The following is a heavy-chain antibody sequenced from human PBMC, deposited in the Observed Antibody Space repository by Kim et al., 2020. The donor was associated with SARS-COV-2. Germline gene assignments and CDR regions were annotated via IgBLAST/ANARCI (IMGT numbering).Heavy chain of an antibody. J-gene: IGHJ6*02. Sequence: KGRTTLSRDNSKNTLYLQMNSLRAEDTAVYYCASAYDILTGYYYYYGMDVWGQGTTVTVSS. D-gene: IGHD3-9*01. V-gene: IGHV3-30*01. CDR3: ASAYDILTGYYYYYGMDV.